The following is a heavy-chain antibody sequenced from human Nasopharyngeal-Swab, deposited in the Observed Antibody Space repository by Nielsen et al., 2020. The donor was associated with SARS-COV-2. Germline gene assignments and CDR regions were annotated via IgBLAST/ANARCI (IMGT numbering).Heavy chain of an antibody. CDR3: ARGDIVLMVYALSSGAFDI. V-gene: IGHV4-4*02. Sequence: SETLSLTCAVSGGSISSSNWWSWVRQPPGKGLEWLGEIYHSGSTNYNPSLKSRVTISVDKSKNQFSLKLSSVTAADTAVYYCARGDIVLMVYALSSGAFDIWGQGTMVTVSS. CDR1: GGSISSSNW. CDR2: IYHSGST. D-gene: IGHD2-8*01. J-gene: IGHJ3*02.